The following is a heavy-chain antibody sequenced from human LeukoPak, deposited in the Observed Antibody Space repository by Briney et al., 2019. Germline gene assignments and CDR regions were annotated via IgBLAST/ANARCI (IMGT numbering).Heavy chain of an antibody. D-gene: IGHD2-2*02. CDR2: IYTSGSI. V-gene: IGHV4-4*09. CDR3: ARLGCSSTSCNRRNAFDI. CDR1: GGSMSSYY. Sequence: PSETLSLTCTVSGGSMSSYYWSWIRQPPGKDRKWFGYIYTSGSINYNPSPQSRVTISLDTSKNQISLKLSSVTAADTAVYYCARLGCSSTSCNRRNAFDIWGQGTMVTVSS. J-gene: IGHJ3*02.